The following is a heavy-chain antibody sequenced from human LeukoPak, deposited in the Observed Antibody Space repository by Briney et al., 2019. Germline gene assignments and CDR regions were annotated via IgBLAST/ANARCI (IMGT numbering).Heavy chain of an antibody. Sequence: GGSLRLSCAAPGFTFSSYAMSWVRQAPGKGLEWVSTISGSGGSTEYADSMKGRFAISRDNSKNTLYLLLNRLRAEDTAVYYCARGLDYYDSSGYSYFDYWGQGTLVTVSS. V-gene: IGHV3-23*01. CDR3: ARGLDYYDSSGYSYFDY. J-gene: IGHJ4*02. CDR1: GFTFSSYA. CDR2: ISGSGGST. D-gene: IGHD3-22*01.